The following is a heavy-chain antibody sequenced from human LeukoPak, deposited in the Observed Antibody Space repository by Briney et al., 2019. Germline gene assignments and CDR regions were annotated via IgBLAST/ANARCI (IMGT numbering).Heavy chain of an antibody. CDR1: GGSISGYY. Sequence: SETLSLTCTVSGGSISGYYWSWIRQPPGKGLEYIGYIYYTGSTHYNPSLKSRVTMSVDTSKNQFSLKLSSVTAADTAVYYCARIADIVVVVAATMVQDWFDPWGQGTLVTVSS. CDR2: IYYTGST. D-gene: IGHD2-15*01. J-gene: IGHJ5*02. V-gene: IGHV4-59*12. CDR3: ARIADIVVVVAATMVQDWFDP.